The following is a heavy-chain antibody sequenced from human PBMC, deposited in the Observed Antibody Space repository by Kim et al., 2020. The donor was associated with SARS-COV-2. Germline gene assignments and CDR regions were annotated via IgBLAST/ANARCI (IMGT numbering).Heavy chain of an antibody. D-gene: IGHD3-10*02. J-gene: IGHJ4*02. V-gene: IGHV6-1*01. CDR1: GDSVSSNSAA. CDR3: ARESVVFRELLSNDFDY. Sequence: SQTLSLTCAISGDSVSSNSAAWNWIRQSPSRGLEWLGRTYYRSKWYNDYAVSVKSRITINPDTSKNQFSLQLNSVTPEDTAVYYCARESVVFRELLSNDFDYWGQGTLVTVSS. CDR2: TYYRSKWYN.